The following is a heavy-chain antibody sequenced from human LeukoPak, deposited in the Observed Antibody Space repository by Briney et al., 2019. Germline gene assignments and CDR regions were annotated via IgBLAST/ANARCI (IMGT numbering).Heavy chain of an antibody. Sequence: SETLSLTCAVYGGSFSGYYWSWIRQPPGKGLEWIGEINHSGSTNYNPSLKSRVTISVDTSKNQFSLMLSSVTAADTAVYYCARLHYGILTGYAAGDYWGQGTLVTVSS. CDR3: ARLHYGILTGYAAGDY. D-gene: IGHD3-9*01. CDR1: GGSFSGYY. J-gene: IGHJ4*02. CDR2: INHSGST. V-gene: IGHV4-34*01.